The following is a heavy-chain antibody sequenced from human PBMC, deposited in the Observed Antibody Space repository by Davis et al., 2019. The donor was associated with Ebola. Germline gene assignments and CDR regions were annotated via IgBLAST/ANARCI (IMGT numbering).Heavy chain of an antibody. CDR2: ISWDGRST. V-gene: IGHV3-43D*03. J-gene: IGHJ4*02. CDR3: ARLAYCGGDCADFDY. Sequence: GESLKISCAAFGFTFSSYALHWVRQAPGKGLEWVSLISWDGRSTAYADSVRDRFSISRDNSRNFLYLQMNSLRADDTAVYYCARLAYCGGDCADFDYWGQGTLVTVSS. CDR1: GFTFSSYA. D-gene: IGHD2-21*02.